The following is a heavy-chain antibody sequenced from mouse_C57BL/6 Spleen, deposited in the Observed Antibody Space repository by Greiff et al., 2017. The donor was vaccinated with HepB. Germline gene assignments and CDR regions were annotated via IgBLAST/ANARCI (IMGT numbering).Heavy chain of an antibody. Sequence: VQLQQPGAELVRPGTSVKLSCKASGYTFTSYWMHWVKQRPGQGLEWIGVIDPSDSYTNYNQKFKGKATLTVDTSSSTAYMQLSSLTSEDSAVYYCARGWNYAYAMDYWGQGTSVTVSS. CDR3: ARGWNYAYAMDY. CDR2: IDPSDSYT. D-gene: IGHD1-1*01. CDR1: GYTFTSYW. J-gene: IGHJ4*01. V-gene: IGHV1-59*01.